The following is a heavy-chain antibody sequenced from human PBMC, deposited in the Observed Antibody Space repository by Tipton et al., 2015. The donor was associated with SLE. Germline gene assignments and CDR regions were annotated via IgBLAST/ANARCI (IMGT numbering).Heavy chain of an antibody. CDR2: VDYSGVA. V-gene: IGHV4-39*07. J-gene: IGHJ6*02. CDR3: ARSGLTRVDQGRMDV. Sequence: TLSLTCTVSGGSITSYDYHWAWIRQAPGMGLEWIGSVDYSGVADYNPSLKSRVTISIDRSKNQFSLRLSSVTAADTAVYYCARSGLTRVDQGRMDVWGPRTTVTVSS. CDR1: GGSITSYDYH. D-gene: IGHD5-12*01.